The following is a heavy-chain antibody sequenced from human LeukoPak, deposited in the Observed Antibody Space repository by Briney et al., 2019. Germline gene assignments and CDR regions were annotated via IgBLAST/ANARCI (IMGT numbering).Heavy chain of an antibody. Sequence: GGSLRLSCAASGFTFSSYAMSWVRQAPGKGLEWVSVISGSGGSTYYADSVKGRFTISRDNSKNTLYLQMNSLRAEDTGVYYCAKGPGWSRNYYMDVWGKGTTVTVSS. D-gene: IGHD6-19*01. CDR3: AKGPGWSRNYYMDV. CDR1: GFTFSSYA. V-gene: IGHV3-23*01. J-gene: IGHJ6*03. CDR2: ISGSGGST.